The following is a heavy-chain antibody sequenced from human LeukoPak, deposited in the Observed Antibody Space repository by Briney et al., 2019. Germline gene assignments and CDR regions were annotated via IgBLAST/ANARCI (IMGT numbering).Heavy chain of an antibody. CDR2: IWYGGSNK. Sequence: GGSLRLSCAASGFTFSSYGMHWVRQAPGKGLEWVAVIWYGGSNKYYADSVKGRFTISRDNSKNTLYLQMNSLRAEDTAVYYCARDGMEQQLVGRYNWFDPWGQGTLVTVSS. CDR3: ARDGMEQQLVGRYNWFDP. CDR1: GFTFSSYG. J-gene: IGHJ5*02. D-gene: IGHD6-13*01. V-gene: IGHV3-33*01.